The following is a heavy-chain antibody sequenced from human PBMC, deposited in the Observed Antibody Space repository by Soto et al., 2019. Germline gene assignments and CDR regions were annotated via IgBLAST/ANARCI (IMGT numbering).Heavy chain of an antibody. D-gene: IGHD6-19*01. CDR2: IYWNDNE. J-gene: IGHJ4*02. Sequence: QITLKESGPTLVKPTQTLTLTCTFSGFSLTTRAVGVGWIRQPPGKALEWLAFIYWNDNEYYSPSLKSRLTITKDTAKNQVVLTMTNTDSVDTATYYCAHGSGWLFDYWGQGTLVTVSA. V-gene: IGHV2-5*01. CDR3: AHGSGWLFDY. CDR1: GFSLTTRAVG.